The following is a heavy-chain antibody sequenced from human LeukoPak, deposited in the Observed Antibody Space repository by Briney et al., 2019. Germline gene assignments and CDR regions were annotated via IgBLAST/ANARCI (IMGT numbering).Heavy chain of an antibody. D-gene: IGHD6-19*01. CDR3: ARADSSGWYGEVD. Sequence: GSLRLSCAASGFTFSSYAMSWVRQAPGKGLEWIGSIYYSGSTYYNPSLKSRVTISVDTSKNQFSLKLSSVTAADTAVYYCARADSSGWYGEVDWGQGTLVTVSS. CDR2: IYYSGST. CDR1: GFTFSSYA. V-gene: IGHV4-38-2*01. J-gene: IGHJ4*02.